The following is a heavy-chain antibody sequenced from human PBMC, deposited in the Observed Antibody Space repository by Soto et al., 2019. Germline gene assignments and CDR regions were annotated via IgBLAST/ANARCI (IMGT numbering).Heavy chain of an antibody. V-gene: IGHV4-34*01. CDR1: GGSFSGYY. CDR2: INHSGST. Sequence: SETLSLTYTVYGGSFSGYYWIWIRQPPGKGLEWIGEINHSGSTNYNPSLKSRVTISVDTSKNQFSLKLSSVTAADTAVYYCARQQLVHRRLEYWGQGTLVTVS. D-gene: IGHD6-13*01. J-gene: IGHJ4*02. CDR3: ARQQLVHRRLEY.